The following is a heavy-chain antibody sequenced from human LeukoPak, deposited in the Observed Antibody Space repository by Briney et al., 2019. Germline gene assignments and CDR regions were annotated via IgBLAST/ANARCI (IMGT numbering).Heavy chain of an antibody. V-gene: IGHV3-21*03. CDR3: ARDCWDYGSGSYCGIDY. Sequence: GGSLRLSCAASGFTFSSYNMTWVRQAPGKGLEWVSPITCYSNYIYHADSVKGRLTISRDNAKNSLYLQMNSLRAEDTTVYYCARDCWDYGSGSYCGIDYWGQGTLVTVSS. J-gene: IGHJ4*02. CDR2: ITCYSNYI. CDR1: GFTFSSYN. D-gene: IGHD3-10*01.